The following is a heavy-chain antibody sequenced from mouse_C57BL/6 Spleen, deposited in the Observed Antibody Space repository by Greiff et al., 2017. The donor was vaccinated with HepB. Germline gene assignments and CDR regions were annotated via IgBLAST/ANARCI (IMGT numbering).Heavy chain of an antibody. CDR1: GYTFTSYW. V-gene: IGHV1-69*01. D-gene: IGHD1-1*01. CDR2: IDPSDSYT. CDR3: ARRYYEFYYAMDY. Sequence: VQLQQPGAELVMPGASVKLSCKASGYTFTSYWMHWVKQRPGQGLEWIGEIDPSDSYTNYNQKFKGKSTLTVDKSSSTAYMQLSSLTSEDSAVYYCARRYYEFYYAMDYWGQGTSVTVSS. J-gene: IGHJ4*01.